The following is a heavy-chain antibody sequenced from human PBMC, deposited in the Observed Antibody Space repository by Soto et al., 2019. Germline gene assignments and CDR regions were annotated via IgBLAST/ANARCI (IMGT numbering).Heavy chain of an antibody. D-gene: IGHD3-10*01. Sequence: GASVKVSCKASGYTFTSYGISWVRQAPGQGLEWMGWISAYNGNTNYAQKLQGRVTMTTDTSTSTAYMELRSLRAEDTALYYCAISLVRGVIQEYSYGVDVWGRGTTVTVSS. J-gene: IGHJ6*02. V-gene: IGHV1-18*01. CDR3: AISLVRGVIQEYSYGVDV. CDR1: GYTFTSYG. CDR2: ISAYNGNT.